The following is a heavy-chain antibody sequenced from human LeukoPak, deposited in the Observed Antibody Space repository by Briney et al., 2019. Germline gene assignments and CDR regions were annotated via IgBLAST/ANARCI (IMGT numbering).Heavy chain of an antibody. J-gene: IGHJ4*02. CDR1: GFTFSTYA. V-gene: IGHV3-9*01. D-gene: IGHD3-22*01. CDR3: AKDSGTYYYDSSASAGFDY. Sequence: GGSLRLSCAASGFTFSTYAMNWVRQAPGKGLEWVSGISWNSGSIGYADSVKGRFTISRDNAKNSLYLQMNSLRAEDTALYYCAKDSGTYYYDSSASAGFDYWGQGTLVTVSS. CDR2: ISWNSGSI.